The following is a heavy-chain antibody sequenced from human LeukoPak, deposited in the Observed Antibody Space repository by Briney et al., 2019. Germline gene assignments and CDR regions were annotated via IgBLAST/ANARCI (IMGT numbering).Heavy chain of an antibody. CDR2: IYSGGST. D-gene: IGHD6-13*01. Sequence: SLRLSCAASGFTVSCNYMSWVRQAPGKGLEWVSVIYSGGSTYYVDSVKGRFSISRDSSKNTLCLQMSSLRVEDTAVYYCARDEQQLNIWGQGTMVAVSS. CDR1: GFTVSCNY. V-gene: IGHV3-66*01. J-gene: IGHJ3*02. CDR3: ARDEQQLNI.